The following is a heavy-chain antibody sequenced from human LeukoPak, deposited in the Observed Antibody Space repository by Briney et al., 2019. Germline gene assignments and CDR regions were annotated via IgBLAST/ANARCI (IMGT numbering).Heavy chain of an antibody. V-gene: IGHV3-48*01. Sequence: PGGSLRLSCAAPGFTFSSYSMNWVRQAPGKGLEWVSYISSSSSTIYYADSVKGRFTISRDNAKNSLYLQMNSLRAEDTAVYYCARVQGGSGSYYNVFYYYYGMDVWGQGTTVTVSS. CDR2: ISSSSSTI. J-gene: IGHJ6*02. CDR3: ARVQGGSGSYYNVFYYYYGMDV. CDR1: GFTFSSYS. D-gene: IGHD3-10*01.